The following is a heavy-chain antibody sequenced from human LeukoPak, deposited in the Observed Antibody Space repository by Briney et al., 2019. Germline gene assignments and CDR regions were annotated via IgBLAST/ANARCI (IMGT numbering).Heavy chain of an antibody. Sequence: GGSLILPCAASRFTYSSYDMHWVRQSTGKGLEGVSAICTAGDTYYPGSVKGRFTISRENAKNSLYLQMNSLRAGDTAVYYCARGSLGFWSGYYTYWGQGTLVTVSS. V-gene: IGHV3-13*01. CDR2: ICTAGDT. D-gene: IGHD3-3*01. CDR3: ARGSLGFWSGYYTY. CDR1: RFTYSSYD. J-gene: IGHJ4*02.